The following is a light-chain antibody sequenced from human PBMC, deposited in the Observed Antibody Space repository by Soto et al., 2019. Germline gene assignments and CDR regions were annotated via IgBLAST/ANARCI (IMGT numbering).Light chain of an antibody. CDR3: QKYNSAPKT. CDR1: QGISNY. J-gene: IGKJ5*01. CDR2: AAS. Sequence: DLQMTQSPSSLSASVGDRVTITCRASQGISNYLAWYQQKPGKVPKLLIYAASTLQSGVPSRFSGSGSWTDFTPTNNRPQPEDVATYFCQKYNSAPKTLRQGTRPEIK. V-gene: IGKV1-27*01.